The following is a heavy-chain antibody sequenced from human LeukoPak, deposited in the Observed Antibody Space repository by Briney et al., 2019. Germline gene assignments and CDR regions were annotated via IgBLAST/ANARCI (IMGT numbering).Heavy chain of an antibody. CDR1: GFTFSSYG. J-gene: IGHJ4*02. Sequence: GGSLRLSCAASGFTFSSYGMHWVRQAPGKGLEWVAFIRYDGSNKYYADSVKGRFTISRDNSKNTLYLQMNSLRAEDTAVYYCAKDPRYYYDSSGYATGGYWGQGTLVTVSS. D-gene: IGHD3-22*01. V-gene: IGHV3-30*02. CDR3: AKDPRYYYDSSGYATGGY. CDR2: IRYDGSNK.